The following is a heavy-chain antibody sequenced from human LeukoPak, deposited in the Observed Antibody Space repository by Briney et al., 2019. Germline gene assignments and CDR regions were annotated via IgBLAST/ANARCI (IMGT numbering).Heavy chain of an antibody. D-gene: IGHD4-23*01. CDR2: ISGSGGST. CDR1: GFTFSSYA. J-gene: IGHJ4*02. Sequence: PGGSLRLSCAASGFTFSSYAMSWVRQAPGKGLEWVSAISGSGGSTYYADSVKGRFTISRDNAKNSLYLQMNSLRAEDTAVYYCASLTVVTELDYWGQGTLVTVSS. V-gene: IGHV3-23*01. CDR3: ASLTVVTELDY.